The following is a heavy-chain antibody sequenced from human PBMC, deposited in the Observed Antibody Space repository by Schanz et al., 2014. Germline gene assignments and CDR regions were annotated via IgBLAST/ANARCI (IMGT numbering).Heavy chain of an antibody. Sequence: QIQLVQSGPEVKKPGATVKVSCKASGYIFINSGISWVRQAPGQGLEWMGWISDYNHNKEYDQKFQGRVTMTTDTSTSTAYMALTDLRSDDTAVYYCARDRRFCDRDYLYYFDAWGQGTLVTVSS. V-gene: IGHV1-18*01. CDR2: ISDYNHNK. CDR3: ARDRRFCDRDYLYYFDA. J-gene: IGHJ4*01. CDR1: GYIFINSG. D-gene: IGHD4-17*01.